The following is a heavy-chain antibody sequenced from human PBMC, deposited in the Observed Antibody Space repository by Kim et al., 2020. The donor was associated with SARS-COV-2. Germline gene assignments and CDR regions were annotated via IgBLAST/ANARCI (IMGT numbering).Heavy chain of an antibody. J-gene: IGHJ4*02. CDR3: ARGDMTENYDYVWGSYRYKAVYFDY. CDR1: GGSISSGGYY. CDR2: IYYSGST. Sequence: SETLSLTCTVSGGSISSGGYYWSWIRQHPGKGLEWIGYIYYSGSTYYNPSLKSRVTISVDTSKNQFSLKLSSVTAADTAVYYCARGDMTENYDYVWGSYRYKAVYFDYWGQGTLVTVSS. V-gene: IGHV4-31*03. D-gene: IGHD3-16*02.